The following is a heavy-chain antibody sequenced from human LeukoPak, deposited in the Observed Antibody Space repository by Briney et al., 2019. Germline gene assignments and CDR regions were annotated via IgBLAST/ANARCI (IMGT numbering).Heavy chain of an antibody. CDR3: AKDQVYCSSTSCYNGEAAFDY. D-gene: IGHD2-2*02. CDR1: GFTFSNYA. CDR2: ISGSGGST. V-gene: IGHV3-23*01. J-gene: IGHJ4*02. Sequence: GGSLRLSCAASGFTFSNYAMSWVRQAPGKGLEWVSAISGSGGSTYYADSVKGRFTISRDNSKNTLYLQMNSLRAEDTAVYYCAKDQVYCSSTSCYNGEAAFDYWGQGTLVTVSS.